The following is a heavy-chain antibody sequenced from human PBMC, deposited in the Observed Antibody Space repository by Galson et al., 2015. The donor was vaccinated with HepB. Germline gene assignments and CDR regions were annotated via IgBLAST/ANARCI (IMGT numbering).Heavy chain of an antibody. CDR1: GFTFSPYW. Sequence: SLRLSCAASGFTFSPYWMHWVRQAPGKGLEWVARMNSDGSITKYGESVKGRFTISRDNSKNTLYLQMNSLRAEDTAVYYCARGVVRGVISWGQGTLVTVSS. CDR2: MNSDGSIT. V-gene: IGHV3-74*03. D-gene: IGHD3-10*01. J-gene: IGHJ4*02. CDR3: ARGVVRGVIS.